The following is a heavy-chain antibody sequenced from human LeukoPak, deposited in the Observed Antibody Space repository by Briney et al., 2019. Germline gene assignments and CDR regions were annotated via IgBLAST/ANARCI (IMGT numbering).Heavy chain of an antibody. J-gene: IGHJ4*02. V-gene: IGHV3-7*04. CDR3: ARRYCSSTSCYPNFDY. D-gene: IGHD2-2*01. Sequence: GRFTISRDNAKNSLYLQMNSLRAEDTAVYYCARRYCSSTSCYPNFDYWGQGDLFTVSS.